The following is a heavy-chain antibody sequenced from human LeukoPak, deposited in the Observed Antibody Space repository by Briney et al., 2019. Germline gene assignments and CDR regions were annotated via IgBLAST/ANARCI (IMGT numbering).Heavy chain of an antibody. CDR2: ISYDGSNK. J-gene: IGHJ6*02. V-gene: IGHV3-30*19. D-gene: IGHD3-9*01. CDR3: AREARYFDWPVYYYYGMDV. CDR1: GFTFSSYG. Sequence: GGSLRLSCAASGFTFSSYGMHWVRQAPGKGLEWVAVISYDGSNKYYADSVKGRFTISRDNSKNTLYLQMNSLRAEDTAVYYCAREARYFDWPVYYYYGMDVWGQGTTVTVSS.